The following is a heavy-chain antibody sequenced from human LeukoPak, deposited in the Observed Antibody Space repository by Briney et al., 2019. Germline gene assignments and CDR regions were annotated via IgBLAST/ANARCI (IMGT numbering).Heavy chain of an antibody. D-gene: IGHD6-19*01. CDR2: INPNSGGT. V-gene: IGHV1-2*02. CDR3: ARALTRYSTAWYGY. J-gene: IGHJ4*02. CDR1: GYTFTGYY. Sequence: ASVKVSCKASGYTFTGYYMHWVRQAPGQGLEWMGWINPNSGGTNFAQNFQGRVTLARDTSITTAYMDLSSLTSDDTALYYCARALTRYSTAWYGYWGQGTLVTVSS.